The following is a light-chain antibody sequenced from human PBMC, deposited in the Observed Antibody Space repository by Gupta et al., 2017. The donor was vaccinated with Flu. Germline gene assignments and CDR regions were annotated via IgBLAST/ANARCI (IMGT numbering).Light chain of an antibody. V-gene: IGKV1-39*01. CDR1: QGISSF. CDR2: AAY. CDR3: QQSSSDA. J-gene: IGKJ1*01. Sequence: DIQMTQSPSSLSASVGDRVTITCRTSQGISSFLNWYQQKPGKAPKLMITAAYHLQSGVTSRFSGSGAGTDFTLTSSRRQNEDFDTYDCQQSSSDAFGHGTKVDIK.